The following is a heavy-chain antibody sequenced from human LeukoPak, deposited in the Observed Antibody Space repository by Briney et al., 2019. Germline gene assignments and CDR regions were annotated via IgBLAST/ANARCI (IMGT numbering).Heavy chain of an antibody. D-gene: IGHD5-18*01. CDR3: ARDLSGVTGYTYGRGIDY. Sequence: PGGSLRLSCAASGFTFSSYEVNWVRQAPGKGLEWVSYISSSGSTIYYADSVKGRFTISRDNAKNSLYLQMNSLRAEDTAVYYCARDLSGVTGYTYGRGIDYWGQGTLVTVSS. CDR1: GFTFSSYE. V-gene: IGHV3-48*03. CDR2: ISSSGSTI. J-gene: IGHJ4*02.